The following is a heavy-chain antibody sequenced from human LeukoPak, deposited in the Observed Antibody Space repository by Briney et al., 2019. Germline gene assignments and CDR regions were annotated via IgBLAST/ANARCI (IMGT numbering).Heavy chain of an antibody. CDR3: ARNMVVAPQTPPTFDY. D-gene: IGHD2-2*01. J-gene: IGHJ4*02. V-gene: IGHV1-69*13. CDR2: IIPIFGTA. CDR1: GYTFTSYG. Sequence: ASVKVSCKASGYTFTSYGISWVRQAPGQGLEWMGGIIPIFGTANYAQKFQGRVTITADESTSTAYMELNSLRSEDTAVYYCARNMVVAPQTPPTFDYWGQGTLVTVSS.